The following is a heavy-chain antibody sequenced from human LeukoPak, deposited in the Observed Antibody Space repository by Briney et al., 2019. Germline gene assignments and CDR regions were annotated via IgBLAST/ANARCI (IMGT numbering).Heavy chain of an antibody. CDR3: ANVVVPAAIRDYYYGMDV. CDR1: GFTFSSYA. J-gene: IGHJ6*02. V-gene: IGHV3-23*01. Sequence: GGSLRLSCAASGFTFSSYAMSWVRQAPGEGLEWVSAISGSGGSTYYADSVKGRFTISRDNSKNTLYLQMNSLRAEDTAVYYCANVVVPAAIRDYYYGMDVWGQGTTVTVSS. CDR2: ISGSGGST. D-gene: IGHD2-2*01.